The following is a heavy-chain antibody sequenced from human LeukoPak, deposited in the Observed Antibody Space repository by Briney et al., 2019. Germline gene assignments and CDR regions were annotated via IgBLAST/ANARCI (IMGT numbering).Heavy chain of an antibody. Sequence: ASVEVSCKASGYTFTGYYMHWVRQAPGQGLEWMGIINPSDGGTSYTQKFQGRVTITRDTSTSTVYMELSSLRSEDTAVYYCARDRAGLDTSKFDYWGQGTLVTVSS. CDR3: ARDRAGLDTSKFDY. CDR1: GYTFTGYY. V-gene: IGHV1-46*01. J-gene: IGHJ4*02. D-gene: IGHD3/OR15-3a*01. CDR2: INPSDGGT.